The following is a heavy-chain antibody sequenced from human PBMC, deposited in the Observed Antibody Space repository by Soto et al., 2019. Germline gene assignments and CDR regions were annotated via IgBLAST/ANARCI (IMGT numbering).Heavy chain of an antibody. J-gene: IGHJ4*02. CDR2: VNPDGSDT. V-gene: IGHV3-74*01. Sequence: EVQLVESGGGVVQPGGSLRLSCAASGFTFSSYWMHWVRQAPGKGLVWVSRVNPDGSDTSYADSVKGRFTISRDNAKNTLHLQVNSLRAEDTAVYYCATVAVGSYYFDYWGQGTLLTVSS. D-gene: IGHD6-13*01. CDR1: GFTFSSYW. CDR3: ATVAVGSYYFDY.